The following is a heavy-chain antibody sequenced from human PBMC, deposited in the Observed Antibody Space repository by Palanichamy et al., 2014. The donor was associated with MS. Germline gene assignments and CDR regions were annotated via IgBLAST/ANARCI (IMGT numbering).Heavy chain of an antibody. Sequence: EVQLVQSGGGLVKPGRSLRLSCEVSGLTFTNAWMSWVRQAPGKGLEWVGRIKSRSDGGTTDYAAPVEDRFTISRDDSRDTVYLQMNSLKTEDSAVYFCATKAGAIYDWSYGTYDFWGQGTPVTVSS. CDR2: IKSRSDGGTT. J-gene: IGHJ4*02. V-gene: IGHV3-15*01. CDR3: ATKAGAIYDWSYGTYDF. D-gene: IGHD1-7*01. CDR1: GLTFTNAW.